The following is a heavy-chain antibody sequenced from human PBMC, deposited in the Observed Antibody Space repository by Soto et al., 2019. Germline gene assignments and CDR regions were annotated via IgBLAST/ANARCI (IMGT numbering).Heavy chain of an antibody. V-gene: IGHV1-69*10. CDR2: FIPLLGIA. Sequence: ASVKVSCKASGDTFSSYAISWVRQAPGQGLEWMGGFIPLLGIANYAQKFQGRVKTTADKSTSTAYMELSSLRGEDSAGDYSARDGDNSGSRYYWGQGTLVTVSS. CDR3: ARDGDNSGSRYY. CDR1: GDTFSSYA. D-gene: IGHD6-13*01. J-gene: IGHJ4*02.